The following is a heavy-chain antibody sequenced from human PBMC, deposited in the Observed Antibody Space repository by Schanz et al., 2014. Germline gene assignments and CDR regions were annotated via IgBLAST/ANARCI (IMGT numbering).Heavy chain of an antibody. CDR3: TRDVRLDRRGNWFDP. D-gene: IGHD1-1*01. CDR2: ILGLASTT. V-gene: IGHV3-23*01. CDR1: GFTFSTSA. Sequence: EVQLLESGGGLVQPGGSLRLSCAASGFTFSTSAMSWVRQVPGKGLEWVSAILGLASTTYYADSVKGRFTIARDNSKTLLYLQMNSLRAEDTAVYYCTRDVRLDRRGNWFDPWGQGTLVTVSS. J-gene: IGHJ5*02.